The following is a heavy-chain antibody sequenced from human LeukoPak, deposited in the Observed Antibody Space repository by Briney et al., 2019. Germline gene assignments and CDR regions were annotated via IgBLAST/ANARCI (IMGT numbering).Heavy chain of an antibody. Sequence: GGSLRLSCAASGFTFSSYGMHWVRQAPGKGLEWVAVIWYDGSNKYYADSVKGRFTISRDNSKNTLYLQMNSLRAEDTAVYYCAKDRGYRSGLGAFDIWGQGTMVTVSS. D-gene: IGHD5-18*01. CDR1: GFTFSSYG. CDR2: IWYDGSNK. J-gene: IGHJ3*02. CDR3: AKDRGYRSGLGAFDI. V-gene: IGHV3-33*06.